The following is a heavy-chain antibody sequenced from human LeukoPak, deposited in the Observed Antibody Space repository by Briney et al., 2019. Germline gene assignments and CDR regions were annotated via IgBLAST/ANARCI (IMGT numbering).Heavy chain of an antibody. CDR1: KFTFTNYD. Sequence: GSLRLSCAASKFTFTNYDMNWVRQAPGKGLEWVSTVSGSGAIAYYTDSDKGRFTISRDNSKNTLYLQMSSLTAKDTAVYYCAKDRSIGTYYTFDSWGQGTLVTVSS. D-gene: IGHD1-26*01. CDR3: AKDRSIGTYYTFDS. CDR2: VSGSGAIA. J-gene: IGHJ4*02. V-gene: IGHV3-23*01.